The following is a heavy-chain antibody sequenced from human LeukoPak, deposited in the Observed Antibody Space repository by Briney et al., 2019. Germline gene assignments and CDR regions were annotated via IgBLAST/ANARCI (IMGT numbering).Heavy chain of an antibody. D-gene: IGHD3-3*01. J-gene: IGHJ4*02. Sequence: KPSETLSLTCTVSGGSISSYYWSWIRQPPGKRPEWIGHIYYSGSTNYNPSLKSRVTISVDTSKNQFSLKPSSVTAADTAVYYCASRSSIWSGYQDTLYYFDSWGQGTLVTVSS. CDR3: ASRSSIWSGYQDTLYYFDS. V-gene: IGHV4-59*01. CDR1: GGSISSYY. CDR2: IYYSGST.